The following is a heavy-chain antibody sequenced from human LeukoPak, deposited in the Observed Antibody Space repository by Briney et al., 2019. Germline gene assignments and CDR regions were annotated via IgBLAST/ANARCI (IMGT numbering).Heavy chain of an antibody. V-gene: IGHV4-59*01. Sequence: PSETLSLTCTVSGDSISGYYWSWIRQPPGKGLAWISYINHSGNTNYNPSLESRVTISVDTPMNQFSLRLSSVTAADTAVYYCARGRRTTSFIASYMDVWGKGATVTVSS. CDR2: INHSGNT. J-gene: IGHJ6*03. CDR3: ARGRRTTSFIASYMDV. CDR1: GDSISGYY. D-gene: IGHD2-2*01.